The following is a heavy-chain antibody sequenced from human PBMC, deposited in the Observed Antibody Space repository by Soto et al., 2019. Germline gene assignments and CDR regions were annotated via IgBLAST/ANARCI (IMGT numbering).Heavy chain of an antibody. CDR1: GFTFSSYG. J-gene: IGHJ6*03. Sequence: GGSLRLSCAASGFTFSSYGMHWVRQAPGKGLEWVAVISYDGSNKYYADSVKGRFTISRDNSKNTLYLQMNSLRAGDTAVYYCAKDRLDIVVVPAAHYYYYYMDVWGKGTTVTVSS. CDR2: ISYDGSNK. V-gene: IGHV3-30*18. CDR3: AKDRLDIVVVPAAHYYYYYMDV. D-gene: IGHD2-2*03.